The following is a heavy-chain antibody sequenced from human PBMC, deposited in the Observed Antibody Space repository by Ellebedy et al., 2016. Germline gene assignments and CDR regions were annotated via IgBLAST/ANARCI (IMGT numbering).Heavy chain of an antibody. Sequence: SETLSLTCTVSGGSMNNYYWSWIRQAPGKGLEWLGYVSNTGSTNYNPSLKSRVTILVDTSKNQFSLTLNSISAADTGVYYCARGLTGYLNWFDPWGQGTLVTVSS. CDR2: VSNTGST. V-gene: IGHV4-59*01. CDR1: GGSMNNYY. CDR3: ARGLTGYLNWFDP. D-gene: IGHD3-9*01. J-gene: IGHJ5*02.